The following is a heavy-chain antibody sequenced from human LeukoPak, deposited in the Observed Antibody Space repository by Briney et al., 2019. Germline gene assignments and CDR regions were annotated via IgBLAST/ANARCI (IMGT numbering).Heavy chain of an antibody. Sequence: SETLSLTCTVSGGSISNDNYYWSWIRQPPGKGLEWIGEINHSGSTNYNPSLKSRVTISVDTSKNQFSLRLSSVTAADTAVYYCARGRYYYDSSGPIPYYFDYWGQGTLVTVSS. D-gene: IGHD3-22*01. CDR3: ARGRYYYDSSGPIPYYFDY. V-gene: IGHV4-39*07. J-gene: IGHJ4*02. CDR1: GGSISNDNYY. CDR2: INHSGST.